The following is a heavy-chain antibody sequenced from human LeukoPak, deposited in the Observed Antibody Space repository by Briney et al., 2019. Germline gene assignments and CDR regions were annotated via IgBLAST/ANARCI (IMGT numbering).Heavy chain of an antibody. CDR3: ARGRPPADY. J-gene: IGHJ4*02. V-gene: IGHV3-30*02. CDR1: GFTFSSYS. CDR2: IRYDGSNT. Sequence: GGSLRLSCAGSGFTFSSYSMNWVRKAPGKGLEWVALIRYDGSNTYYADSVKGRFTISRDNAKNSLYLQMNSLRAEDTALYYCARGRPPADYWGQGTLVTVSS.